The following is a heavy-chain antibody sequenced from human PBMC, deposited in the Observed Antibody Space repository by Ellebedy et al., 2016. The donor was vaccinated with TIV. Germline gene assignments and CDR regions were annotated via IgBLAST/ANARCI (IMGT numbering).Heavy chain of an antibody. D-gene: IGHD6-19*01. J-gene: IGHJ3*02. CDR3: ARPYGSGWLGRSAFDI. V-gene: IGHV4-59*12. Sequence: MPSETLSLTCTVSDGSISNFHWSWIRQTPGKGLEWIGYIYYGGGTNYNPSLKSRVTLSLDTSKNHFSLKLTSVTAADTAVYYCARPYGSGWLGRSAFDIWGQGTMVTVSS. CDR1: DGSISNFH. CDR2: IYYGGGT.